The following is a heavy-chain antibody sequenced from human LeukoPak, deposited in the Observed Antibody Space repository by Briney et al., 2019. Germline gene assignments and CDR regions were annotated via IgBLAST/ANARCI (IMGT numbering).Heavy chain of an antibody. CDR1: GGTFKTYG. V-gene: IGHV1-69*06. CDR2: VIPRFETP. CDR3: ARVDVPHYYNSGSYPYYYYMDV. Sequence: SVKVSCKVSGGTFKTYGIAWVRQAPGQGLEWMGGVIPRFETPNYAQKFQGRVTISADKSTSTAYMEVSALRYDDSAVYFCARVDVPHYYNSGSYPYYYYMDVWGTGTTVTVSS. D-gene: IGHD3-10*01. J-gene: IGHJ6*03.